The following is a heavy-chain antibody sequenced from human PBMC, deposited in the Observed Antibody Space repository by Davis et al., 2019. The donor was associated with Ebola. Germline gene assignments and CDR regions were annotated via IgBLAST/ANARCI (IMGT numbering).Heavy chain of an antibody. Sequence: ASVTVSCKASGYTFTSYAMHWVRQAPGQRLAWMGWINAGNGNTKYSQKFQGRVTITRDTSASTAYMELSSLRSEDTAVYYCARDLTHDSNYDYWGQGTLVTVSS. V-gene: IGHV1-3*01. J-gene: IGHJ4*02. CDR1: GYTFTSYA. CDR3: ARDLTHDSNYDY. D-gene: IGHD3-22*01. CDR2: INAGNGNT.